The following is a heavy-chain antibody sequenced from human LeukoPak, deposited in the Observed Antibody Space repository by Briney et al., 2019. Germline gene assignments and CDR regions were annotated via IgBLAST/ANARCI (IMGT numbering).Heavy chain of an antibody. CDR1: GFTFSNYW. Sequence: GGSLRLSCAASGFTFSNYWMNWVRQAPGKGLEWVASIKQDGSEKYYVDSVKGRFTISRDNAKNSLYLQMNSLRGEDTAVYYCAKKGGYEDFDYWGQGTLVTVSS. J-gene: IGHJ4*02. CDR2: IKQDGSEK. V-gene: IGHV3-7*01. D-gene: IGHD5-12*01. CDR3: AKKGGYEDFDY.